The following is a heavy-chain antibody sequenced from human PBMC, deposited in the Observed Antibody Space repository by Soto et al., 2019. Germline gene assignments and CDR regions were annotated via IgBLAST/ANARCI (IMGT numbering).Heavy chain of an antibody. D-gene: IGHD6-13*01. Sequence: QVQLVQSGAEVKKPGASVKVSCKASGYTFTSYGISWVRQAPGQGLEWMGWISAYNGNTNYAQKLQGRVTMTTDPSTGTAYMELRSLRSADTAVSDCARESSRSCHDYWGQGTLVTVSS. CDR2: ISAYNGNT. CDR3: ARESSRSCHDY. J-gene: IGHJ4*02. V-gene: IGHV1-18*01. CDR1: GYTFTSYG.